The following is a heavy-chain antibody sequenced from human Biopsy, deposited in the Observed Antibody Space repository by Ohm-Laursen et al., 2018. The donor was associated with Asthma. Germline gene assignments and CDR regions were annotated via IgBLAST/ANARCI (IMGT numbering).Heavy chain of an antibody. CDR2: ISWSSSYT. CDR3: ARGVSRNLWGTYRYPWNY. V-gene: IGHV3-11*06. D-gene: IGHD3-16*02. Sequence: SLRLSCAPSGLSASDYYMSWIRQAPGKGLEWVSYISWSSSYTNYADSVKGRFTISRDNAKNSLILQMNSLRAEDTAVYYCARGVSRNLWGTYRYPWNYWGQGTLVTVSS. CDR1: GLSASDYY. J-gene: IGHJ4*02.